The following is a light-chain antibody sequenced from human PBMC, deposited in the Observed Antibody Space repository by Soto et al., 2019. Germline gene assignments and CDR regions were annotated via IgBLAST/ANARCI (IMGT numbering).Light chain of an antibody. CDR2: KAS. Sequence: DIQMTQSPSTLSASVGDRVTITCRASQNSNSWLAWYQQKPGTAPKLLIYKASSLESVVPSRFSGSGSGTEFTLTISSLQPDDFATYYCQQYNSYPLTFGGGTKVEIK. CDR3: QQYNSYPLT. CDR1: QNSNSW. V-gene: IGKV1-5*03. J-gene: IGKJ4*01.